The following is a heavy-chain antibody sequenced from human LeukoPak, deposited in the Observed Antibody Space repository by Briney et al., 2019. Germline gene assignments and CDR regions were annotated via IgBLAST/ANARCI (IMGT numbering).Heavy chain of an antibody. Sequence: GGALRLSCAAPGFTFSSYAMHWVRQAPGKGLEWVAVISYDGSNKYYADSVKGRFTISRDSAKNSLYLQMNSLRAEDTAVYYCARDLVWNDFEGEEGGQDYWGQGTLVTVSS. CDR3: ARDLVWNDFEGEEGGQDY. D-gene: IGHD1-1*01. CDR1: GFTFSSYA. V-gene: IGHV3-30-3*01. J-gene: IGHJ4*02. CDR2: ISYDGSNK.